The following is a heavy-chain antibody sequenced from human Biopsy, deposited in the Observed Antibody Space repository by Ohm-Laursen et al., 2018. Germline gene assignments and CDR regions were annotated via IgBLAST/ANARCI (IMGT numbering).Heavy chain of an antibody. D-gene: IGHD2-15*01. CDR2: ISDSGST. V-gene: IGHV4-59*08. J-gene: IGHJ4*02. CDR3: ARRGSGGRSFDQ. Sequence: TLSLTCAVSGGSISSFYWTWIRQPPGKGPEWIGDISDSGSTNYKPSLKSRVIISVDTSKNQFSLNLSSVTAADTAVYYCARRGSGGRSFDQRGQGTLVTVSS. CDR1: GGSISSFY.